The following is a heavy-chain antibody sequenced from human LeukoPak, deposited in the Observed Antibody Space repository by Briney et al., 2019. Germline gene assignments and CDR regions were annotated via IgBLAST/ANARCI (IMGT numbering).Heavy chain of an antibody. D-gene: IGHD1-1*01. CDR1: GFSFSSFA. Sequence: GGSLRLSCAASGFSFSSFAMTWVRQAPGKGLEWVSTIRSNGATAYNADSVKGRFTISRDNSKNTVYLRMNSLRVEDTAIYYCARGQEFDDGVFDSWGQGTLVTVSS. V-gene: IGHV3-23*01. J-gene: IGHJ4*02. CDR3: ARGQEFDDGVFDS. CDR2: IRSNGATA.